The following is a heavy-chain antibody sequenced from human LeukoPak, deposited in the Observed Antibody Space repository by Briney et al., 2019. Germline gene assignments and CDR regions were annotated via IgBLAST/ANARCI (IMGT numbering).Heavy chain of an antibody. Sequence: GGSLRLSCAAFGFNFRDYYMTWIRQAPGKGLEWASYITHSGATVFYADSVRGRFTISRDNVENSLYLQMNGLRDEDTAVYYCARAYGDHGLYYFDFWGQGTLVTVSS. CDR2: ITHSGATV. CDR1: GFNFRDYY. D-gene: IGHD4-17*01. CDR3: ARAYGDHGLYYFDF. J-gene: IGHJ4*02. V-gene: IGHV3-11*01.